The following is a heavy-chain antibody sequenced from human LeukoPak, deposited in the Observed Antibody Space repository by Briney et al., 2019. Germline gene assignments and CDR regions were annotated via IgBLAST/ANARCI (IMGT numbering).Heavy chain of an antibody. Sequence: SVKVSCKASGGTFSSYAISWVRQAPGQGLEWMGGIIPIFGTANYAQKFQGRVTITTDESTSTAYMELSSLRSEDTAVYYCARGAHKPREPTTMRHWGQGTLVTVSS. CDR1: GGTFSSYA. D-gene: IGHD3-22*01. V-gene: IGHV1-69*05. J-gene: IGHJ4*02. CDR2: IIPIFGTA. CDR3: ARGAHKPREPTTMRH.